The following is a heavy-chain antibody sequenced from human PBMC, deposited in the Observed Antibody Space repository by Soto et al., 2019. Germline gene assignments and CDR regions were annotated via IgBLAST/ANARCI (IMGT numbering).Heavy chain of an antibody. CDR2: ITPNGDST. V-gene: IGHV3-64D*08. D-gene: IGHD3-10*01. CDR1: GFTFSTHS. Sequence: GGSLRLSCSVFGFTFSTHSMHWVRQAPGKGLEYVSGITPNGDSTYYADSVKGRFIISRDNSKDTLFLQMGSLRAEDTAVYYCVKVGSTVYVRFHFEKWGQGTLVTVSS. CDR3: VKVGSTVYVRFHFEK. J-gene: IGHJ4*02.